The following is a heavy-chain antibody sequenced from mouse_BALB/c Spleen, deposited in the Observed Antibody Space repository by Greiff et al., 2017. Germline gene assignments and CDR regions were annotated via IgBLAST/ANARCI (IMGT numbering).Heavy chain of an antibody. CDR2: IYPYNGGT. J-gene: IGHJ4*01. CDR1: GYTFTDYN. Sequence: EVQLQQSGPELVKPGASVKISCKASGYTFTDYNMHWVKQSHGKSLEWIGYIYPYNGGTGYNQKFKSKATLTVDNSSSTAYMELRSLTSEDSAVYYCARWYYGSSYYAMDYWGQGTSVTVSS. D-gene: IGHD1-1*01. CDR3: ARWYYGSSYYAMDY. V-gene: IGHV1S29*02.